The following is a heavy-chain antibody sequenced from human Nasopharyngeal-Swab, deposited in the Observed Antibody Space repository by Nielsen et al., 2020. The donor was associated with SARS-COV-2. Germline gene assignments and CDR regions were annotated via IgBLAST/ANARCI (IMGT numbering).Heavy chain of an antibody. CDR3: ARDVAAAGVFDS. CDR2: IKQDGSEK. J-gene: IGHJ4*02. V-gene: IGHV3-7*01. Sequence: GESLKISCAASGVTFNYYWMSRVRQAPGKGLEWVANIKQDGSEKYYVDSAKGRFTISRDNDKNTLYLQMNSLRAEDTAVYYCARDVAAAGVFDSWGQGTLVAVSS. CDR1: GVTFNYYW. D-gene: IGHD6-13*01.